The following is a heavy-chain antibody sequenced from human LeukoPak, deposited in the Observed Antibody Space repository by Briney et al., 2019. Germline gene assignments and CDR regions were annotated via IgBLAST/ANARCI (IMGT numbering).Heavy chain of an antibody. CDR3: ARDRYDYVWGSYRHLSFDY. CDR1: GYTFTSYG. D-gene: IGHD3-16*02. V-gene: IGHV1-69*06. Sequence: GASVKVSCKASGYTFTSYGISWVRQAPGQGLEWMGGIIPIFGTANYAQKFQGRVTITADKSTSTAYMELSSLRSEDTAVYYCARDRYDYVWGSYRHLSFDYWGQGTLVTVSS. J-gene: IGHJ4*02. CDR2: IIPIFGTA.